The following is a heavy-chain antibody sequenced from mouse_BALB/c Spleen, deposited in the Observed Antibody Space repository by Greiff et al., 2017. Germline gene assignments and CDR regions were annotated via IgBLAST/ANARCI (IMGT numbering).Heavy chain of an antibody. CDR2: ISYSGST. CDR3: ARYDYDYGRYFDV. D-gene: IGHD2-4*01. J-gene: IGHJ1*01. CDR1: GDSITRGY. V-gene: IGHV3-8*02. Sequence: VQLKESGPSLVKPSQTLSLTCSVTGDSITRGYWNWIRKFPGNKLEYMGYISYSGSTYYNPSLKSRISITRDTSKNQYYLQLNSVTTEDTATYYCARYDYDYGRYFDVWGAGTTVTVSS.